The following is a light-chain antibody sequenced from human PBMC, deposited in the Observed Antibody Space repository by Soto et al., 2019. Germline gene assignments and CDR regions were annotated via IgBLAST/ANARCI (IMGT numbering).Light chain of an antibody. CDR3: QQYGGSPPTYT. CDR1: QSVSSTH. Sequence: EIVLTQSPGTLSLSPGERATLSCRATQSVSSTHLGWYQQKPGQAPRLLIYGVSSRVTGIPDRFRGSGSGTDFILTITRLEPEDFALYYCQQYGGSPPTYTFGQGTKLEIK. CDR2: GVS. V-gene: IGKV3-20*01. J-gene: IGKJ2*01.